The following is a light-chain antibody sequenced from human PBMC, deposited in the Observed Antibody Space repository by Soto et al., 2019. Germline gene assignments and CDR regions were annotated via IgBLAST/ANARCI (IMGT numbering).Light chain of an antibody. CDR3: LQSYRFPRT. CDR1: QSIASY. CDR2: AAS. J-gene: IGKJ1*01. V-gene: IGKV1-39*01. Sequence: DIQMTQSPSSLSASVGDRVTITCRASQSIASYLNWYQQQPGKAPTLLIYAASSFQSGVPSRFSGSGSGTDFTLTISSLQPEDFATYYCLQSYRFPRTFGQGTKVEIK.